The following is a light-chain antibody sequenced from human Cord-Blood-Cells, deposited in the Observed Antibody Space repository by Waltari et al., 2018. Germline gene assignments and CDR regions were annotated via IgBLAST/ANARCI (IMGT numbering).Light chain of an antibody. CDR1: SSDVGGYNY. V-gene: IGLV2-11*01. CDR3: CSYAGSYTV. Sequence: QSALTQPRSVSGSPGQSVTFSCTGTSSDVGGYNYVSWYQQHPGKAPKPMIYDVSKRPSGVPDRFSGSKSGNTASLTISGLQAEDEADYYCCSYAGSYTVFGGGTKLTVL. CDR2: DVS. J-gene: IGLJ3*02.